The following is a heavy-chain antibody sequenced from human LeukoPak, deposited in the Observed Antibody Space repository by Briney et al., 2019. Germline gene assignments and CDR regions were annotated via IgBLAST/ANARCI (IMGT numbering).Heavy chain of an antibody. J-gene: IGHJ4*02. V-gene: IGHV3-21*01. D-gene: IGHD5-18*01. CDR1: GFTFSSYS. CDR2: ISSSSYI. Sequence: GGSLRLSCAASGFTFSSYSMNWVRQAPGKGLEWVSSISSSSYIYYADSVKGRFTISRDNAKNSLYLQMNSLRAEDTAVYYCARDSASRGYGTSIDYWGQGTLVTVSS. CDR3: ARDSASRGYGTSIDY.